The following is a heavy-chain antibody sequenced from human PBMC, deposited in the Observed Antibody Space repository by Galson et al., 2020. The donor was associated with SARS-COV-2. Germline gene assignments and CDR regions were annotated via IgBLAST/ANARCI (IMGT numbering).Heavy chain of an antibody. V-gene: IGHV4-59*01. Sequence: ETSETLSLTCTVSGGSISSYYWSWIRQPPGKGLEWIGYIYYSGSTNYNPSLKSRVTISVDTSKNQFSLKLSSVTAADTAVYYCARVGVVPWYYFDYGGQGTLVTVSS. D-gene: IGHD3-3*01. CDR3: ARVGVVPWYYFDY. J-gene: IGHJ4*02. CDR1: GGSISSYY. CDR2: IYYSGST.